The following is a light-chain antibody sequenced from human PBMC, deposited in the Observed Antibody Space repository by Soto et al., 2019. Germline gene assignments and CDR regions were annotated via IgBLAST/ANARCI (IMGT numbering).Light chain of an antibody. CDR2: GAS. V-gene: IGKV3-15*01. Sequence: EIVLTQSPGTLSLSPGERATLSCRASQSLSNNIYLAWYQQKPGQAPRLLIYGASTRATGIPARFSGSGSGTEFTLTISSLQSEDFAVYYCQHYNYWPPKTFGQGTKVDIK. J-gene: IGKJ1*01. CDR3: QHYNYWPPKT. CDR1: QSLSNN.